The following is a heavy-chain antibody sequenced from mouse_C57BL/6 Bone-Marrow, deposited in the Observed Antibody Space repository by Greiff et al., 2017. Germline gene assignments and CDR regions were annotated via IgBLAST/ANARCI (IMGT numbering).Heavy chain of an antibody. CDR2: INYDGSST. D-gene: IGHD2-4*01. V-gene: IGHV5-16*01. J-gene: IGHJ3*01. CDR1: GFTFSDYY. CDR3: ARDPFYYDY. Sequence: EVKLMESEGGLVQPGSSMKLSCTASGFTFSDYYMAWVRQVPEKGLEWVANINYDGSSTYYLDSLKSRFLISSDNEKNILYLQMSSPKSEDTATYYCARDPFYYDYWGQGTLVTVSA.